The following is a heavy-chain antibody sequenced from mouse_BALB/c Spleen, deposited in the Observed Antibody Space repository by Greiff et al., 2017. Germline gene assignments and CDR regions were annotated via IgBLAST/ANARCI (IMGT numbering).Heavy chain of an antibody. V-gene: IGHV5-12-2*01. Sequence: EVMLVESGGGLVQPGGSLKLSCAASGFTFSSYTMSWVRQTPEKRLEWVAYISNGGGSTYYPDTVKGRFTISRDNAKNTLYLQMSSLKSEDTAMYYCARLQWYAMDYWGQGTSVTVSS. CDR3: ARLQWYAMDY. CDR1: GFTFSSYT. CDR2: ISNGGGST. J-gene: IGHJ4*01. D-gene: IGHD1-3*01.